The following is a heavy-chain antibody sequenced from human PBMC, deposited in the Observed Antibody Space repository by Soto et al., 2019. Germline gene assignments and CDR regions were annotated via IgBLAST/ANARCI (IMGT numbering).Heavy chain of an antibody. D-gene: IGHD2-15*01. Sequence: EVQLVESGGGLVKPGGSLRLSCAGSGLSFSNAWMNWVRQAPGKGLEWVGRIKRKIDGEATDYAAPVKGRFTVSRDDSKSALYLHMNSPIGDDTAVYYCTTGSVEGVWGQGTTVTVSS. CDR1: GLSFSNAW. V-gene: IGHV3-15*07. J-gene: IGHJ6*02. CDR3: TTGSVEGV. CDR2: IKRKIDGEAT.